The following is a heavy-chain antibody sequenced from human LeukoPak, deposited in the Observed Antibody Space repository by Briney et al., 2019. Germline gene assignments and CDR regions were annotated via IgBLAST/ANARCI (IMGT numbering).Heavy chain of an antibody. J-gene: IGHJ4*02. CDR3: ARGAVAGRAFFAY. CDR1: GGSFSGYY. Sequence: SETLSLTCAVYGGSFSGYYWSWIRQPPGKGLEWIGEINHSGSTNYNPSLKSRVTISVDTSKNQFSLKLSSVTAADTAVYYCARGAVAGRAFFAYWGQGTLVTVSS. CDR2: INHSGST. V-gene: IGHV4-34*01. D-gene: IGHD6-19*01.